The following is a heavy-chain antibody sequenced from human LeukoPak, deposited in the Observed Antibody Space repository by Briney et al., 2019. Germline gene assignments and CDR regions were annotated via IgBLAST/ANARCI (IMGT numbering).Heavy chain of an antibody. CDR1: GFTFSSYI. V-gene: IGHV3-21*01. Sequence: PGGSLRLSCAASGFTFSSYIMNWVRQAPGKGLEWVSSISSSSSYIYYADSVKGRFTISRDNAKNSLYLQMNSLRAEDTAVYYCARVSTPSNRITIFGVVNPNFDYWGQGTLVTVSS. CDR3: ARVSTPSNRITIFGVVNPNFDY. J-gene: IGHJ4*02. CDR2: ISSSSSYI. D-gene: IGHD3-3*01.